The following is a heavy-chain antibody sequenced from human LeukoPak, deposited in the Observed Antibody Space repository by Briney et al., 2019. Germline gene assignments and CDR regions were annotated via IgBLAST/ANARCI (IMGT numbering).Heavy chain of an antibody. J-gene: IGHJ4*02. CDR2: VKSKADGGTT. Sequence: GGSLRLSCAASGFTFSNAWMNWVRQAPEKGLEWVGRVKSKADGGTTEYAAPVKGRFTISRDDSKNTLYLQMNSLKTEDAAVYYCTTGDSSSPLWGQGTLVTVSS. V-gene: IGHV3-15*01. CDR1: GFTFSNAW. CDR3: TTGDSSSPL. D-gene: IGHD3-22*01.